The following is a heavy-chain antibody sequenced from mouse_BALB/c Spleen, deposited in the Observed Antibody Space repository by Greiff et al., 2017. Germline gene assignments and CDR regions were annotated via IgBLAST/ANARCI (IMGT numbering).Heavy chain of an antibody. Sequence: EVKLVESGGGLVKPGGSLKLSCAASGFTFSSYTMSWVRQTPEKRLEWVATISSGGSYTYYPDSVKGRFTISRDNAKNTLYLQMSSLKSEDTAMYYCTRGGEKLPGGFDYWGQGTTLTVSS. CDR3: TRGGEKLPGGFDY. V-gene: IGHV5-6-4*01. CDR2: ISSGGSYT. J-gene: IGHJ2*01. CDR1: GFTFSSYT.